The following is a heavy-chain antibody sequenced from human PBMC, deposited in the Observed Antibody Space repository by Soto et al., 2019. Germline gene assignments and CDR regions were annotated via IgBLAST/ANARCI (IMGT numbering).Heavy chain of an antibody. CDR2: MNPGSGKT. D-gene: IGHD3-16*01. V-gene: IGHV1-8*02. J-gene: IGHJ5*02. CDR1: GYTFINYD. Sequence: SVKVSCKASGYTFINYDISWVRQATGQGLEWMGWMNPGSGKTGYANKFQGRVTMTRDASTSTAHLELSSLTSEDTAVYYCARMASFGTLNWFDPWGQGTLVTVSS. CDR3: ARMASFGTLNWFDP.